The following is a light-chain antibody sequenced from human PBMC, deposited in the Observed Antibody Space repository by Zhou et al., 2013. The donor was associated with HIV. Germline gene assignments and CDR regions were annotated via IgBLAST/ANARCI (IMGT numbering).Light chain of an antibody. CDR3: GSYAGSSRWI. Sequence: QSALTQPPSASGTPGQSVTISRTGTSSDVGGYNYVAWYQHHPGKAPKIMIYEVTKRPSGVPDRFSGSKSGNTASLTVSGLQAEDEAEYYCGSYAGSSRWIFGGGTKLTVL. V-gene: IGLV2-8*01. J-gene: IGLJ2*01. CDR1: SSDVGGYNY. CDR2: EVT.